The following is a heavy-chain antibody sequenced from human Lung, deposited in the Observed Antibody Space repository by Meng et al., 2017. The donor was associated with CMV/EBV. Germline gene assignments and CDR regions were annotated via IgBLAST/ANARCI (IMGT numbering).Heavy chain of an antibody. D-gene: IGHD4-17*01. Sequence: ESXKTPXAAPGFTFDDYAMHWVRQAPGKGLEWASLISADGGSTSYADSVKGRVTISRDNSKNSLCLQMICLRTEDSALYYCAKAQGARVTKNYGMDVWGQGXTVTVSS. CDR3: AKAQGARVTKNYGMDV. CDR2: ISADGGST. J-gene: IGHJ6*02. CDR1: GFTFDDYA. V-gene: IGHV3-43*02.